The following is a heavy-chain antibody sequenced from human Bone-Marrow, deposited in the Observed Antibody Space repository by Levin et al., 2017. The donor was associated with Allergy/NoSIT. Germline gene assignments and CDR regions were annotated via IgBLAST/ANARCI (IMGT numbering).Heavy chain of an antibody. CDR2: INPSGGST. CDR3: ARGLFSESTGDSSSWYFDY. Sequence: ASVKVSCKSSGYTFTGYYIHWVRQAPGQGLEWMGIINPSGGSTSYPQKFQGRVTMTRDTSTSTVYMELSSLRSDDTAVYYCARGLFSESTGDSSSWYFDYWGQGTLVTVSS. J-gene: IGHJ4*02. D-gene: IGHD6-13*01. CDR1: GYTFTGYY. V-gene: IGHV1-46*01.